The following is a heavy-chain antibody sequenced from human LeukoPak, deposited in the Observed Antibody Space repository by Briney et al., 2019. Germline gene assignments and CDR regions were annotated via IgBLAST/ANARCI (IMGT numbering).Heavy chain of an antibody. CDR2: INHSGST. J-gene: IGHJ4*02. D-gene: IGHD5-18*01. V-gene: IGHV4-34*01. CDR1: GESFSGYY. CDR3: ARDNEGYGY. Sequence: PSETLSLTCAVYGESFSGYYWTWIRQPPGKGLEWIGEINHSGSTNYNPSLKSRVTISVDTSKNQFSLKLSSVTAADTAVYYCARDNEGYGYWGQGTLVTVSS.